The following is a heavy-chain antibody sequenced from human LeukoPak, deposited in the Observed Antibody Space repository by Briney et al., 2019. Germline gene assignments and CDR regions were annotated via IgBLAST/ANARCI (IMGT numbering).Heavy chain of an antibody. J-gene: IGHJ4*02. CDR1: GGSFSGYY. D-gene: IGHD1-26*01. V-gene: IGHV4-59*08. Sequence: SETLSLTCAVSGGSFSGYYWTWIRQPPGKGLEWIGYIYYSGSTNYNPSLKSRVTISVDTSKNQFSLKLSSVTAADTAVYYCARRRAGGDFDYWGQGTLVTVSS. CDR2: IYYSGST. CDR3: ARRRAGGDFDY.